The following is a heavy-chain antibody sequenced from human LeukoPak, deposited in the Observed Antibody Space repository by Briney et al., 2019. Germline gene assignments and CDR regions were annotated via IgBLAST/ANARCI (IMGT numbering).Heavy chain of an antibody. CDR3: ATGFWSGF. CDR2: ISSSGSTT. J-gene: IGHJ4*02. Sequence: PGGSLRLSCAASGFTFSSYEMNWVRQAPGKGLEWVSYISSSGSTTFYADSVKGRFTISRDNAKNSLYLQMNSLRAEDTAVYYCATGFWSGFWGQGTLVTVSS. CDR1: GFTFSSYE. V-gene: IGHV3-48*03. D-gene: IGHD3-3*01.